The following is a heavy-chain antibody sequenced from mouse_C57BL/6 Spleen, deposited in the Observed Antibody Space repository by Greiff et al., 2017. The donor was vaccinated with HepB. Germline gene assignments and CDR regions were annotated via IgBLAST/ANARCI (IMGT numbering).Heavy chain of an antibody. CDR1: GYTFTSYW. J-gene: IGHJ4*01. V-gene: IGHV1-55*01. D-gene: IGHD1-1*02. Sequence: QVQLQQSGAELVKPGASVKMSCKASGYTFTSYWITWVKQRPGQGLEWIGDIYPGSASTNYNEKFKSKATLTVDTSSSTAYMQLSSLTSEDSAVYYCAREKTLSDLGAMDYWGQGTSVTVSS. CDR2: IYPGSAST. CDR3: AREKTLSDLGAMDY.